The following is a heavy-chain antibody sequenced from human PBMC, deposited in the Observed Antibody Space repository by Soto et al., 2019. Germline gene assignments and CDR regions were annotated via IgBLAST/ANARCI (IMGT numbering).Heavy chain of an antibody. CDR1: GFTFSSFW. J-gene: IGHJ3*02. CDR2: INPDGSGT. Sequence: GGSLRLSCAVSGFTFSSFWMHWVRQAPGKGLVWVSRINPDGSGTSYADSVKGRFTISRDNAKNSLYLQMNSLRAEDTAVYFCARGDYYDTSGPFSDAFDIWGQGTMVTVSS. CDR3: ARGDYYDTSGPFSDAFDI. D-gene: IGHD3-22*01. V-gene: IGHV3-74*01.